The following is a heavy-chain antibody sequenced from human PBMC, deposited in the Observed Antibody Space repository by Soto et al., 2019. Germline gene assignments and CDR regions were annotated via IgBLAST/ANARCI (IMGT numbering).Heavy chain of an antibody. Sequence: GGSVKVSYKASGHPFTSHYMHLVRQAPAQGLEWIGPINLSAASTSYAQKPQGRVTITRDTSTSTVYMDMRSLRSEDTAVDYWASSDPDILTNYSYSMDVWGQGTTVTVSS. CDR2: INLSAAST. CDR1: GHPFTSHY. J-gene: IGHJ6*01. V-gene: IGHV1-46*01. D-gene: IGHD3-9*01. CDR3: ASSDPDILTNYSYSMDV.